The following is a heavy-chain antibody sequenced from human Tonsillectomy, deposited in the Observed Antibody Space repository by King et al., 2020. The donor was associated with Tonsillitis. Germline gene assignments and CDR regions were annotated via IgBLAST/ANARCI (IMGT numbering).Heavy chain of an antibody. Sequence: MQLVQSGPEVKKPGTSVKVSCRASGFTFTTSAVQWVRQARGQRLEWIGWIVVVSGNTDYAQKFQERVTITRDVSTSTAYMELSSLRSEDTAVYYCAADSSSWPRGYYYYDMDVWGQGTTVSVSS. J-gene: IGHJ6*02. CDR1: GFTFTTSA. D-gene: IGHD6-13*01. CDR3: AADSSSWPRGYYYYDMDV. V-gene: IGHV1-58*01. CDR2: IVVVSGNT.